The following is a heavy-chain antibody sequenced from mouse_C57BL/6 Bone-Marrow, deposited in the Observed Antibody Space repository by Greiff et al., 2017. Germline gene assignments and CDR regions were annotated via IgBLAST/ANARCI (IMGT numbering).Heavy chain of an antibody. Sequence: EVKLMESGGDLVKPGGSLKLSCAASGFTFSSYGMSWVRQTPDKRLAWVATLSSGGSYTYYPDSVKGRFTISRDNAKNTLYLQMSSLKSEDTTMYYCARQGITTVVAPYYFDYWGQGTTLTVSS. CDR3: ARQGITTVVAPYYFDY. CDR2: LSSGGSYT. J-gene: IGHJ2*01. V-gene: IGHV5-6*01. CDR1: GFTFSSYG. D-gene: IGHD1-1*01.